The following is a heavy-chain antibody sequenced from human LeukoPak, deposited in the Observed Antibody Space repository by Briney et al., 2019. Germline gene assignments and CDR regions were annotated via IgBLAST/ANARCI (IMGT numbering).Heavy chain of an antibody. J-gene: IGHJ5*02. V-gene: IGHV4-59*01. D-gene: IGHD6-19*01. CDR3: ARAGARYSSGWYWFDP. CDR1: GGSISNYY. CDR2: IYYSGST. Sequence: SETLSLTCTVSGGSISNYYWNWIRQPPGKGLEWIGYIYYSGSTNYNPSLKCRVTISVDTSKNQFSLKLSSVTAADTAVYYCARAGARYSSGWYWFDPWGQGTLVTVSS.